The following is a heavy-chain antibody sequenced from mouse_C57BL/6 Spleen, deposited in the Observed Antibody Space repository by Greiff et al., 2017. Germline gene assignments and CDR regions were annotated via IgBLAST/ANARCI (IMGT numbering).Heavy chain of an antibody. D-gene: IGHD2-3*01. CDR1: GFTFSSYA. J-gene: IGHJ4*01. Sequence: EVKVVESGGGLVKPGGSLKLSCAASGFTFSSYAMSWVRQTPEKRLEWVATISDGGSYTYYPDNVKGRFTISRDNAKNNLYLQMSHLKSEDTAMYYCARAGDGYPYAMDYWGQGTSVTVSS. CDR2: ISDGGSYT. V-gene: IGHV5-4*03. CDR3: ARAGDGYPYAMDY.